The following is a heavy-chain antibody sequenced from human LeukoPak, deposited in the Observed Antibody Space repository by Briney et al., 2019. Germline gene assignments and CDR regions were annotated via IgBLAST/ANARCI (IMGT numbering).Heavy chain of an antibody. D-gene: IGHD3-10*01. V-gene: IGHV4-4*07. CDR3: AATEPGSYYNPFDY. J-gene: IGHJ4*02. CDR2: IYTSGST. CDR1: GGSISSYY. Sequence: SETLSLTCTVSGGSISSYYWSWIRQPAGKGLEWIGRIYTSGSTNYNPSLESRVTMSVDTSKNQFSLKLSSVTAADTAVYYCAATEPGSYYNPFDYWGQGTLVTVSS.